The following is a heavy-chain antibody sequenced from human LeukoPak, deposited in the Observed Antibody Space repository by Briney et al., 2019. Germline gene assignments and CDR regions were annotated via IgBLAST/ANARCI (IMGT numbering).Heavy chain of an antibody. CDR3: ARHSAAYCGGDCYVYYYMDV. Sequence: PSETLSLTCTVSGGSISTSNYYWGWIRQPPGKGLEWIGNIFYSGSTYYSPSLRSRVTISLDTSRNQFSLKLNSVTAADTAVYYCARHSAAYCGGDCYVYYYMDVWGKGTTVTISS. V-gene: IGHV4-39*01. D-gene: IGHD2-21*02. J-gene: IGHJ6*03. CDR2: IFYSGST. CDR1: GGSISTSNYY.